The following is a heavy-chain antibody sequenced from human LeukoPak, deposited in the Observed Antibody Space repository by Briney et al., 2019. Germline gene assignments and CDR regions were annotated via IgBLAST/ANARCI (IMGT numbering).Heavy chain of an antibody. CDR1: GGSISSGGYS. D-gene: IGHD6-19*01. V-gene: IGHV4-30-2*03. CDR2: IYHSGST. J-gene: IGHJ2*01. Sequence: SQTLSLTCAVSGGSISSGGYSWSWIRQPPGKGLEWIGYIYHSGSTYYNPSLKSRVTISVDTSKNQFSLKLSSVTAADTAVYYCARPAHSSGWYPLWYFDLWGRGTLVTVSS. CDR3: ARPAHSSGWYPLWYFDL.